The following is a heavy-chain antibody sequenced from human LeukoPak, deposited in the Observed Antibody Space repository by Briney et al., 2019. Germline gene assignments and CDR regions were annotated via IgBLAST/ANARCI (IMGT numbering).Heavy chain of an antibody. CDR2: INPNGGGT. V-gene: IGHV1-46*01. Sequence: GASVKVSCKTSGYTFSSNYIHWVRQAPGQGLEWMGIINPNGGGTSYAQKFQGRVTMTRDTSTRTVYMELSSLRSEDTAVYYSARAGRPHYYDGSGYYYDYWGQGTLVTVSS. CDR3: ARAGRPHYYDGSGYYYDY. J-gene: IGHJ4*02. CDR1: GYTFSSNY. D-gene: IGHD3-22*01.